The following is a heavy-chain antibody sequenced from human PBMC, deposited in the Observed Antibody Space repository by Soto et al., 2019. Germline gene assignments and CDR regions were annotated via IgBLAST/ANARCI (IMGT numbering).Heavy chain of an antibody. D-gene: IGHD1-1*01. J-gene: IGHJ4*02. Sequence: GGSLRLSCAASGFTVSSNYMSWVRQAPGKGLEWVSVTYSGGATYYADSVKGRFTISRDNSENTLYLQVNSLRAEDTAVYYCARGSERAYFDYWGQGTPVTVSS. CDR1: GFTVSSNY. CDR3: ARGSERAYFDY. V-gene: IGHV3-53*01. CDR2: TYSGGAT.